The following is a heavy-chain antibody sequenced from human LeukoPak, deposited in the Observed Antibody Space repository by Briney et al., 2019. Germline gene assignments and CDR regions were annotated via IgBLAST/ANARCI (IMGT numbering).Heavy chain of an antibody. J-gene: IGHJ4*02. Sequence: GRSLRLSCAASGFTFDDYAMHWVRQAPGKGLEWVSGISWNSGSIGYADSVKGRFTISRDNAKNSLYLQMNSLRAEDTALYYCAKDGIAVAGKTAYYFDYWGQGTLVTVSS. CDR1: GFTFDDYA. D-gene: IGHD6-19*01. CDR3: AKDGIAVAGKTAYYFDY. V-gene: IGHV3-9*01. CDR2: ISWNSGSI.